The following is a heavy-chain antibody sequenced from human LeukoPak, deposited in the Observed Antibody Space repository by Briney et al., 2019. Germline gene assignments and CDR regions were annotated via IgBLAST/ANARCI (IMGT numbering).Heavy chain of an antibody. CDR3: ARDPPTYYYGSGSYGSFDY. D-gene: IGHD3-10*01. J-gene: IGHJ4*02. Sequence: ASVKVSCKASGYTFTSYSISWVRQDPGQGLEWMGWISAYNGNTNYAQKLQGRVTMTTDTSTSTAYMELRSLRSDDTAVYYCARDPPTYYYGSGSYGSFDYWGQGTLVTVSS. CDR2: ISAYNGNT. V-gene: IGHV1-18*01. CDR1: GYTFTSYS.